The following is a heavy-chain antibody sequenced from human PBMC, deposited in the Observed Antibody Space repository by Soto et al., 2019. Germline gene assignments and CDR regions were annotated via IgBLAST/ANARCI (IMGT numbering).Heavy chain of an antibody. CDR1: GFIFSSYG. Sequence: QVQLVESGGGVVQPGMSLRLSCAASGFIFSSYGMHWVRQAPGKGLEWVAIISSDGSTKYYAPSVRGRFTISRDDSRNTLYLQMNSLGPEDTAVYYCAKKRYSESKTSWSGDSWGQGTLVAVSS. V-gene: IGHV3-30*18. J-gene: IGHJ4*02. D-gene: IGHD2-15*01. CDR3: AKKRYSESKTSWSGDS. CDR2: ISSDGSTK.